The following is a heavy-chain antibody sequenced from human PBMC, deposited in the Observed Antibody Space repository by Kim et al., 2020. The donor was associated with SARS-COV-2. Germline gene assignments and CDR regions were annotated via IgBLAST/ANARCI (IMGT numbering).Heavy chain of an antibody. J-gene: IGHJ4*02. CDR2: IYYSGST. D-gene: IGHD1-26*01. Sequence: SETLSLTCTVSGGSISSYYWSWIRQPPGKGLEWIGYIYYSGSTNYNPSLKSRVTISVDTSKNQFSLKLSSVTAADTAVYYCARASGFYSGSYQYYFDYWGQGTLVTVSS. CDR1: GGSISSYY. CDR3: ARASGFYSGSYQYYFDY. V-gene: IGHV4-59*01.